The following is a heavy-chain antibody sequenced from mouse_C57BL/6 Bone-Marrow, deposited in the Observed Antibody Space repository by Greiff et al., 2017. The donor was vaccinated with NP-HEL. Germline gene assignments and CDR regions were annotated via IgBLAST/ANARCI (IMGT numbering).Heavy chain of an antibody. CDR2: IDPSDSYT. J-gene: IGHJ1*03. CDR3: ARPDGYFYFDV. CDR1: GYTFTSYW. V-gene: IGHV1-69*01. D-gene: IGHD2-3*01. Sequence: QVQLKQPGAELVMPGASVKLSCKASGYTFTSYWMHWVKQRPGQGLEWIGEIDPSDSYTNYNQKFKGKSTLTVDKSSSTAYMQLSSLTSEDSAVYDCARPDGYFYFDVWGTGTTVTVSS.